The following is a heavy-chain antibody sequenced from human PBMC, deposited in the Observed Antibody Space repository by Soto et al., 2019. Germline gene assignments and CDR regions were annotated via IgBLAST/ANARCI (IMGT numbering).Heavy chain of an antibody. CDR2: ISGSGGST. D-gene: IGHD1-26*01. CDR3: AKDLATEDYYGMDV. V-gene: IGHV3-23*01. J-gene: IGHJ6*02. Sequence: GGALRLSCAASGFTFSSYAMSWVRQAPGKGLEWVSAISGSGGSTYYADSVKGRFTISRDNSKNTLYLQMNSLRAEDTAVYYCAKDLATEDYYGMDVWGQGTTVTVSS. CDR1: GFTFSSYA.